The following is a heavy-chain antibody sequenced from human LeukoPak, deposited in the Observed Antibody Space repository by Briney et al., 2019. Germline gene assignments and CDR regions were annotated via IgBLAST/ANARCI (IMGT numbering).Heavy chain of an antibody. CDR2: IYYSGST. J-gene: IGHJ4*02. V-gene: IGHV4-59*01. CDR3: ARAKGIAAAGSH. CDR1: GGSISSYY. Sequence: PSETLSLTCTVSGGSISSYYWSWIRQPPGKGLEWIGYIYYSGSTNYNPSLKSRVTISVDTSKNQFSLKLSSVTAADTAVYYCARAKGIAAAGSHWGQGTLVTVSS. D-gene: IGHD6-13*01.